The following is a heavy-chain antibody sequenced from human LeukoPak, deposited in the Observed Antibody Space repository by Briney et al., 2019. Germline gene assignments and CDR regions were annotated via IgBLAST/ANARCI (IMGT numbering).Heavy chain of an antibody. J-gene: IGHJ3*02. CDR3: ARGNYDILTGPRRTDAFDI. V-gene: IGHV1-18*01. D-gene: IGHD3-9*01. CDR1: SYTFTNYA. Sequence: VASVTVSCKASSYTFTNYAISWVRQAPGQGLEWMGWISAYNGNTNYAQKLQGRVTMTTDTSTSTAYMELRSLRSDDTAMYYCARGNYDILTGPRRTDAFDIWGQGTMVTVSS. CDR2: ISAYNGNT.